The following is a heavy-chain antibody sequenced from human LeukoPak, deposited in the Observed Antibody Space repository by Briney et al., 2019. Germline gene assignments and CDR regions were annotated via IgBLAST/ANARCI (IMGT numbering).Heavy chain of an antibody. CDR3: ATGSGYQDAFDI. CDR1: GFTFSSYS. V-gene: IGHV3-20*04. Sequence: GGSLRLSCAASGFTFSSYSMSWVRQAPGKGLEWVSGINWNGGSTGYADSVKGRFTISRDNAKNSLYLQMNSLRAEDTALYYCATGSGYQDAFDIWGQGTMVTVSS. D-gene: IGHD3-22*01. CDR2: INWNGGST. J-gene: IGHJ3*02.